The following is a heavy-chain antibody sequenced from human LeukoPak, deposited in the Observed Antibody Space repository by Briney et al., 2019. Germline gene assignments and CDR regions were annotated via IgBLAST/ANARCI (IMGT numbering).Heavy chain of an antibody. Sequence: KGGESLKISCKGSGYSFSMYWIAWVRQTPGKGLEWMGIIYPDDSETIYSPSFQGQVTMSADKSSAYLQWNSVKASDTAMYYCARRGGGYDFNFDQWGQGTLVTVSS. CDR1: GYSFSMYW. J-gene: IGHJ4*02. CDR2: IYPDDSET. V-gene: IGHV5-51*01. CDR3: ARRGGGYDFNFDQ. D-gene: IGHD5-12*01.